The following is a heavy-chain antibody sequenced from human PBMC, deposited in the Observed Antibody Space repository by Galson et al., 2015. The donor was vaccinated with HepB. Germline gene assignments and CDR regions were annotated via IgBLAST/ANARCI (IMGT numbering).Heavy chain of an antibody. J-gene: IGHJ4*02. D-gene: IGHD4-23*01. V-gene: IGHV4-39*01. CDR1: GGSMSSSSYF. CDR3: ARHVNYAGHSNYFDY. CDR2: IYYRGGT. Sequence: SETLSLTCTVSGGSMSSSSYFWDWIRQPPGKGLEWIGRIYYRGGTYYNPSLKSRVTMSVDTSKNQFSLKVRSVTAADTAVYYCARHVNYAGHSNYFDYWGQGNLVTVSS.